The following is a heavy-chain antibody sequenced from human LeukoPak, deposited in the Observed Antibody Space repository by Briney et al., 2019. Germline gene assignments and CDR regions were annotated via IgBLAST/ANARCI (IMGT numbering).Heavy chain of an antibody. CDR2: ISSSSSTI. CDR1: GFTFSSYS. V-gene: IGHV3-48*01. Sequence: QPGGCLRLSCAASGFTFSSYSMNWVRQAPGKGLEWVSYISSSSSTIYYADSVKGRFTISRDNAKNSLYLQMNSLRAEDTAVYDCARPTGSGSYGGIFDYWGQGTLVTVSS. J-gene: IGHJ4*02. D-gene: IGHD1-26*01. CDR3: ARPTGSGSYGGIFDY.